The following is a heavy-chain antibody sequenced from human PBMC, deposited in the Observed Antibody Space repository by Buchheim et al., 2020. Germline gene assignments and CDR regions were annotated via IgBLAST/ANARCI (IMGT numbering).Heavy chain of an antibody. D-gene: IGHD3-22*01. CDR3: AVTRGYYDSSGYYFDY. J-gene: IGHJ4*02. V-gene: IGHV3-23*01. Sequence: EVQLLESGGGLVQPGGSLRLSCAASGFTFSSYAMSWVRQAPGKGLEWVSAISGSGGSTYYADPVKGRFTISRDNSKKPLYLQMNSLRAEDTAVYYCAVTRGYYDSSGYYFDYWGQGTL. CDR1: GFTFSSYA. CDR2: ISGSGGST.